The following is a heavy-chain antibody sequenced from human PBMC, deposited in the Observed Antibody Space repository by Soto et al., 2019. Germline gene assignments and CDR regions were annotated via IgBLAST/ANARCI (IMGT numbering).Heavy chain of an antibody. CDR3: ARGGKDYGSGSYQVLYYYYYGMDV. J-gene: IGHJ6*02. Sequence: GGSLRLSCAASGFTFSSYSMNWVRQAPGKGLEWVSSITYDGSNKYYADSVKGRFTISRDNSKNTLYLQMNSLRAEDTAVYYCARGGKDYGSGSYQVLYYYYYGMDVWGQGTTVTVSS. V-gene: IGHV3-30*03. D-gene: IGHD3-10*01. CDR2: ITYDGSNK. CDR1: GFTFSSYS.